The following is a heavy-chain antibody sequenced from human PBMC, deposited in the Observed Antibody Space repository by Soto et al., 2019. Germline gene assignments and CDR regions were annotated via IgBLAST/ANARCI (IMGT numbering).Heavy chain of an antibody. CDR2: IAHDRST. CDR3: AGGRDYDY. Sequence: VQLTESGPGLVRPSGTLSLTCDVAGGSITTSVLWTWVRLFPGRGPAWIWEIAHDRSTTYNPSLGGRVTTAVDLTSSQFSLNVASVNAAATAVYFCAGGRDYDYWGHGALGSVSS. J-gene: IGHJ4*01. V-gene: IGHV4-4*02. CDR1: GGSITTSVL. D-gene: IGHD1-26*01.